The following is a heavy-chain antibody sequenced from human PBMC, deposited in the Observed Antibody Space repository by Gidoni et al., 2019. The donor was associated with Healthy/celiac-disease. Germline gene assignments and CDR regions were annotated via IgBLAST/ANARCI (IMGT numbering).Heavy chain of an antibody. V-gene: IGHV3-11*01. CDR1: GFTFSDYY. CDR3: ARDSRYYYDSSENY. J-gene: IGHJ4*02. D-gene: IGHD3-22*01. CDR2: IISSGSVI. Sequence: QVQLVESGGGLVKPGGSLRLSCAASGFTFSDYYMSWIRQAPGKGLEWFSYIISSGSVIYYADSVKGRFTISRDNAKNSLYLQMDSLRAEDTAVYYCARDSRYYYDSSENYWGQGTLVTVSS.